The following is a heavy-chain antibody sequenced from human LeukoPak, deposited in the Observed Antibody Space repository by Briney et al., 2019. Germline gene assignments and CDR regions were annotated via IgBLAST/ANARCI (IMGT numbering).Heavy chain of an antibody. D-gene: IGHD3-10*01. CDR2: ISGSGGST. CDR3: AKVSDGDYYGSGSPRAPFDY. CDR1: GFTFNNYA. V-gene: IGHV3-23*01. J-gene: IGHJ4*02. Sequence: GGSLRLSCAASGFTFNNYAMHWVRQAPGKGLEWVSAISGSGGSTYYADSVKGRFTISRDNSKNTLYLQMNSLRAEDTAVYYCAKVSDGDYYGSGSPRAPFDYWGQGTLVTVSS.